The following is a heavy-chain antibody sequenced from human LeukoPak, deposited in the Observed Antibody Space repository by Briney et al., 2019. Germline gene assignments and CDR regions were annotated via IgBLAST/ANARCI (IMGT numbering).Heavy chain of an antibody. D-gene: IGHD6-6*01. CDR1: GGTLSSYV. CDR3: ARSYSSSSGYYYYYMDV. CDR2: IIPIFGTA. J-gene: IGHJ6*03. Sequence: GASVKVSCKASGGTLSSYVISWVRQAPGQGLEWMGGIIPIFGTANYAQKFQGRVTITADKSTSTAYMELSSLRSEDTAVYYCARSYSSSSGYYYYYMDVWGKGTTVTVSS. V-gene: IGHV1-69*06.